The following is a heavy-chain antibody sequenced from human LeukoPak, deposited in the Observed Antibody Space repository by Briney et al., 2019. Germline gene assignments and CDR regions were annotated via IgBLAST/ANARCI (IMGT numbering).Heavy chain of an antibody. CDR1: GFTFTSSA. J-gene: IGHJ6*03. CDR3: AACREGSGSYIRDYYYYMDV. V-gene: IGHV1-58*02. D-gene: IGHD1-26*01. Sequence: ASVKVSCKASGFTFTSSAMQWVRQARGQRLEWIGWIVVGSGNTNYAQKFQERVTITRDMSTSTAYMELSSLRSEDTAVYCCAACREGSGSYIRDYYYYMDVWGKGTTVTVSS. CDR2: IVVGSGNT.